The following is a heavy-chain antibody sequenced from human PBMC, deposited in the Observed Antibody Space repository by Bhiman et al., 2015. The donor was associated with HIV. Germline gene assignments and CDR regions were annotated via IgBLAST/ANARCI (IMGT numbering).Heavy chain of an antibody. CDR1: GFTLNTYA. J-gene: IGHJ4*02. V-gene: IGHV3-21*01. CDR3: ARDLDYGDYLDY. Sequence: VQLVESGGGVVQPGGSLRLSCTASGFTLNTYAVHWVRQAPGKGLEWVSSISSSSSYIYYADSVKGRFTISRDNAKNSLYLQMNSLRAEDTAVYYCARDLDYGDYLDYWGQGTLVTVSS. CDR2: ISSSSSYI. D-gene: IGHD4-17*01.